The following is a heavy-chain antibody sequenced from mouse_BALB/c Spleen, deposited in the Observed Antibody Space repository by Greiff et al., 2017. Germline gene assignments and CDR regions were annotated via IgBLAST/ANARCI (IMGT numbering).Heavy chain of an antibody. CDR1: GYSFTSYW. V-gene: IGHV1-5*01. Sequence: EVQLQQSGTVLARPGASVKMSCKASGYSFTSYWMHWVKQRPGQGLEWIGAIYPGNSDTSYNQKFKGKAKLTAVTSASTAYMELSSLTNEDSAVYYCTRPYYDYAWFAYWGQGTLVTVSA. CDR3: TRPYYDYAWFAY. CDR2: IYPGNSDT. D-gene: IGHD2-4*01. J-gene: IGHJ3*01.